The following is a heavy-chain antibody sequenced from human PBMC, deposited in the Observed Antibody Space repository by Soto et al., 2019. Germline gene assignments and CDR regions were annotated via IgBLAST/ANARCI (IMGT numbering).Heavy chain of an antibody. D-gene: IGHD2-15*01. J-gene: IGHJ6*02. CDR3: ARVHCSAGTCLDGLDF. CDR1: GDSVSSSGAC. Sequence: SQTLSLTCVISGDSVSSSGACWNWIRQSPSRGLQWLGRIYYRSKWFHDYAASVESRMAINPDTSRNQFSLQLNYVTPEDTAVYYCARVHCSAGTCLDGLDFWGQGTTVTVSS. CDR2: IYYRSKWFH. V-gene: IGHV6-1*01.